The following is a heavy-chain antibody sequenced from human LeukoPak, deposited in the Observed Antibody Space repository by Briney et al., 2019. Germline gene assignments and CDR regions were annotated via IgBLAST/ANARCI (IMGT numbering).Heavy chain of an antibody. CDR2: IRYDGSNK. Sequence: GGSLRLSCAASGFTFSSYGMHWVRQAPGKGLEWVASIRYDGSNKYYADSVKGRFTISRDNSKNTLYLQMNSLRAEDTAVYYCAKDQAYYGSGAVYYYYYYMDVWGKGTTVTVSS. D-gene: IGHD3-10*01. J-gene: IGHJ6*03. CDR3: AKDQAYYGSGAVYYYYYYMDV. V-gene: IGHV3-30*02. CDR1: GFTFSSYG.